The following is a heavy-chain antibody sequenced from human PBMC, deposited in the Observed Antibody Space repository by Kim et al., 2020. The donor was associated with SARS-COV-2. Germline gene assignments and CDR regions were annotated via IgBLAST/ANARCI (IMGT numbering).Heavy chain of an antibody. D-gene: IGHD6-19*01. V-gene: IGHV7-4-1*02. CDR3: ATSSGWYGRHYYYGMDV. CDR2: INTNTGNP. J-gene: IGHJ6*02. CDR1: GYTFTSYA. Sequence: VSVKVSCKASGYTFTSYAMNWVRQAPGQGLEWMGWINTNTGNPTYAQGFTGRFVFSLDTSVSTAYLQISSLKAEDTAVYYCATSSGWYGRHYYYGMDVWGQGTTVTVSS.